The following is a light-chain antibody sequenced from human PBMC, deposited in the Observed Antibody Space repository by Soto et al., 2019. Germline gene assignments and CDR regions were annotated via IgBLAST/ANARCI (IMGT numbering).Light chain of an antibody. CDR1: QSISSW. CDR2: DAS. Sequence: GDRVTITCRASQSISSWLAWYQQKPGKAPKLLIYDASSLESGVPSRFSGSGSGTEFTLTISSLQPDDFATYYCQQYNSYVTFGGGTKVEIK. CDR3: QQYNSYVT. J-gene: IGKJ4*01. V-gene: IGKV1-5*01.